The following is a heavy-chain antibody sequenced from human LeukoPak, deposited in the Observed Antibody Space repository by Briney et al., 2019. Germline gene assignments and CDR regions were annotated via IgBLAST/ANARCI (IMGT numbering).Heavy chain of an antibody. D-gene: IGHD3-22*01. J-gene: IGHJ4*02. CDR3: ARQAGHYDNSGYNFDY. Sequence: GESLGISCKGSGYSFTSYWIRWVRQMPGKGLEWVRRIDPSDSYTNYSPSFQGHVTISADKSISTAYLQWSSLKASDTAMYFCARQAGHYDNSGYNFDYWGQGTLVTASS. CDR1: GYSFTSYW. CDR2: IDPSDSYT. V-gene: IGHV5-10-1*01.